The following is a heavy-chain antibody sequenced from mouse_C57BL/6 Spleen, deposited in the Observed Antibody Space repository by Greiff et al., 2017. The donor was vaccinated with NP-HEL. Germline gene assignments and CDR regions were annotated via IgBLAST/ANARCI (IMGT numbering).Heavy chain of an antibody. CDR3: ARDWDEGVYLDY. D-gene: IGHD4-1*01. V-gene: IGHV5-4*01. Sequence: DVKLVESGGGLVKPGGSLKLSCAASGFTFSSYAMSWVRQTPEKRLEWVATISDGGSYTYYPDNVKGRFTISRDNAKNNLYLQMSHLKSEDTAMYNRARDWDEGVYLDYWGQGTTLTVAS. J-gene: IGHJ2*01. CDR1: GFTFSSYA. CDR2: ISDGGSYT.